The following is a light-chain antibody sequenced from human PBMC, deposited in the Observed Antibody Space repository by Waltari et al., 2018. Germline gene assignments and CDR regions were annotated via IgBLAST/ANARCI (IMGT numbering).Light chain of an antibody. V-gene: IGKV1-39*01. CDR3: QQSYSTPYT. CDR2: AAS. CDR1: QSFSSS. Sequence: DIQMTQSPSSLSASVGDRVTITCRASQSFSSSLNWYQQKPGKAPELLIYAASSLQSGVPSRFCGSGSGTDFTLTISSLQPEDFATYYCQQSYSTPYTFGQGTKLEI. J-gene: IGKJ2*01.